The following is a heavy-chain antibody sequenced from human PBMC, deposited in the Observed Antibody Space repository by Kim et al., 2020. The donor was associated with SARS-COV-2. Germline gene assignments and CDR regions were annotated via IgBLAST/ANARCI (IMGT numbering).Heavy chain of an antibody. D-gene: IGHD6-6*01. CDR2: ISYDGSTE. J-gene: IGHJ4*02. CDR3: ARKNSISSHIDY. Sequence: GGSLRLSCAASGFTFSSYAMHWVRQAPGKGLEWVAVISYDGSTEYYADSVKGRFTISRDNSKNTLYLQMNSLRAEDTAVYYCARKNSISSHIDYWGQGTLVTVSS. V-gene: IGHV3-30-3*01. CDR1: GFTFSSYA.